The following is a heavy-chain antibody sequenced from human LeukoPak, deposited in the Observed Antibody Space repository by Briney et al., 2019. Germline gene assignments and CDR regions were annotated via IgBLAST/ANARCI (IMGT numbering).Heavy chain of an antibody. Sequence: GRSLRLSCAASGFTFSSYATHWVRQAPGKGLEWVAVISYDGSNEYYADSVKGRFTISRDNSKNTLYVQMNSLRPEDTAVYYCARDGYCGSASCYGWFDPWGQGTLVTVSS. V-gene: IGHV3-30*04. CDR1: GFTFSSYA. D-gene: IGHD2-2*03. J-gene: IGHJ5*02. CDR3: ARDGYCGSASCYGWFDP. CDR2: ISYDGSNE.